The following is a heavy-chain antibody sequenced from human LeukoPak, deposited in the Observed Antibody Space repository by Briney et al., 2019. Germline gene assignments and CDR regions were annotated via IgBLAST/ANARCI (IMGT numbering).Heavy chain of an antibody. J-gene: IGHJ4*02. V-gene: IGHV3-30*02. Sequence: PGGSLRLSCAASGFTFSSYGMHWVRQAPGKGLEWVAFIRYDGSNKYYADSVKGRFTISRDNSKNTLYLQMNSLRAEDTAVYYCAKDQRAAYGSGSYYNVRRSYFDYWGQGALVTVSS. CDR1: GFTFSSYG. D-gene: IGHD3-10*01. CDR3: AKDQRAAYGSGSYYNVRRSYFDY. CDR2: IRYDGSNK.